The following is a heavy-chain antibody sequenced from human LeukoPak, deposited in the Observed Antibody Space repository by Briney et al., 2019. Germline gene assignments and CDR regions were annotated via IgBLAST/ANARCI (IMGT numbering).Heavy chain of an antibody. Sequence: PSETLSLTCTVSGGSISSRTYYWGWIRQPPGKGLEWIANIYYSGSTYYNPSLKSRVTISVDTSKNQFSLRLSSVTAADTAVYYCASGDYISHSYFHYWGQGTLVTVSS. D-gene: IGHD3-16*01. J-gene: IGHJ4*02. CDR2: IYYSGST. CDR3: ASGDYISHSYFHY. CDR1: GGSISSRTYY. V-gene: IGHV4-39*01.